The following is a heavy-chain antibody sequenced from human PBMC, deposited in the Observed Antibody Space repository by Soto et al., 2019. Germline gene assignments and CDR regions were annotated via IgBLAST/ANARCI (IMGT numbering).Heavy chain of an antibody. CDR3: ARLDGNDYDSSGYYYYYYGMDV. V-gene: IGHV3-11*01. CDR2: ISSSGSTI. CDR1: GFTFSDYY. Sequence: QVQLVESGGGLVKPGGSLRLSCAASGFTFSDYYMSWIRQAPGKGLEWVSYISSSGSTIYYADSVKGRFTISRDNAKNSLYLQMNSLRDEDTAVYYCARLDGNDYDSSGYYYYYYGMDVWGQGTTVTVSS. D-gene: IGHD3-22*01. J-gene: IGHJ6*02.